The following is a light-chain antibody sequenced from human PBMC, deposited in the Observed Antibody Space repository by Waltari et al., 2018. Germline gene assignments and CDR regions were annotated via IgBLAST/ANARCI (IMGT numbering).Light chain of an antibody. V-gene: IGLV2-8*01. CDR1: SSDVGGYNY. CDR2: EVS. CDR3: SSYAGSNVV. Sequence: QSALTQPPSASRSPGQSVTTSCTGTSSDVGGYNYVSWYQQHPGKAPKLMIYEVSKRPSGVPDRFSGSKSGTTASLTVSGLQAEDEADYYCSSYAGSNVVFGGGTKLTVL. J-gene: IGLJ2*01.